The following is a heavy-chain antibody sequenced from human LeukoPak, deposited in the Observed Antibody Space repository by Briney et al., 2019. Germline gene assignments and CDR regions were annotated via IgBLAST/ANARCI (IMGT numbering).Heavy chain of an antibody. CDR1: GGSISSYY. V-gene: IGHV4-59*08. D-gene: IGHD3-3*01. CDR2: IYYSGST. CDR3: ARTFIFRVVIGAFDI. J-gene: IGHJ3*02. Sequence: SETLSLTCTVSGGSISSYYWSWIRRPPGKGPEWIGYIYYSGSTNYNPSLKSRVTISVDSSKNQFSLKLSSVTAADTAVYYCARTFIFRVVIGAFDIWGQGTMVTVSS.